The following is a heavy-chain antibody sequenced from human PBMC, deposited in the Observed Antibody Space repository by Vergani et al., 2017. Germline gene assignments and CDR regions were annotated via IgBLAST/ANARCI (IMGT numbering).Heavy chain of an antibody. CDR2: VNPEGTNT. CDR3: VRDSIGYSTSYYAY. V-gene: IGHV3-74*01. D-gene: IGHD3-10*01. Sequence: EVQLVESGGGLVQPGGSLRLSCAASGFTFSRHWMHWVRQAPGKGLVWVSRVNPEGTNTPYADSVKGRFTISRDNAKNMMYLQLNSLRDEDTAVYYCVRDSIGYSTSYYAYWGQGTLVTVSS. J-gene: IGHJ4*02. CDR1: GFTFSRHW.